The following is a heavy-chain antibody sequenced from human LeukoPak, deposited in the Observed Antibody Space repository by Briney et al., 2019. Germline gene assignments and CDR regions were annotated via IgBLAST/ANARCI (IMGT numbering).Heavy chain of an antibody. CDR2: ISYDGSNK. V-gene: IGHV3-30*18. J-gene: IGHJ5*02. D-gene: IGHD3-9*01. CDR1: GFTFSSYG. Sequence: PGGSLRLSCAASGFTFSSYGMHWVRQAPGQGLEWVAVISYDGSNKYYADSVKGRFTISRDNSKNTLYLQMNSLRAEDTAVYYCAKGRGQRYFDWLLGDPWGQGTLITVSS. CDR3: AKGRGQRYFDWLLGDP.